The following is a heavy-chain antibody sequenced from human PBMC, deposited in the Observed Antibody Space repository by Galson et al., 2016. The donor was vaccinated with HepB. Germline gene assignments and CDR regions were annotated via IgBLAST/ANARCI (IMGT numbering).Heavy chain of an antibody. CDR1: GFTFSDYY. J-gene: IGHJ4*02. V-gene: IGHV3-23*01. Sequence: SLRLSCAASGFTFSDYYMSWIRQAPGKGLEWVSVISGSAVTTYYADSVKGRFTVSRDNSKNTLYLQMNSLRAEDTAVYYCAKKIVATNLGYFDYWGQGTLVTVS. CDR3: AKKIVATNLGYFDY. CDR2: ISGSAVTT. D-gene: IGHD5-12*01.